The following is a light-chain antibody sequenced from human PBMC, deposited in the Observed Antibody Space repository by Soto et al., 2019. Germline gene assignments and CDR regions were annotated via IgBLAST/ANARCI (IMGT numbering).Light chain of an antibody. J-gene: IGKJ5*01. CDR1: QSISIY. CDR2: ATS. Sequence: DVPMTLSPSALAASVGDSVTITGRERQSISIYLSWYQQKSGKAPKLLIYATSSLHSGVPSRFSGSGSGTDFTLTISSLQSEDFATYSCQQSVSTPITFGQGTRREIK. CDR3: QQSVSTPIT. V-gene: IGKV1-39*01.